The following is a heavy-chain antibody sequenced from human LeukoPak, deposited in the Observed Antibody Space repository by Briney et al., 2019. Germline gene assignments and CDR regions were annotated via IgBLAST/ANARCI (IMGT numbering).Heavy chain of an antibody. CDR3: ARGENSKTYPVSGY. Sequence: GKSLRLSCAASGFTFNSYGMHWVRQAPGKGLEWVAVISYDGSSKHYIDSVKGRFTISRDNSKNTLFLQMNSLRAENTAVYYCARGENSKTYPVSGYWGQGTLVTVSS. D-gene: IGHD2/OR15-2a*01. J-gene: IGHJ4*02. V-gene: IGHV3-30*03. CDR2: ISYDGSSK. CDR1: GFTFNSYG.